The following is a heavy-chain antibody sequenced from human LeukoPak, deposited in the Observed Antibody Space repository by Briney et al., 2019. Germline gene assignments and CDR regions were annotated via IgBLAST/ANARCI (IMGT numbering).Heavy chain of an antibody. CDR1: GLVFSTYG. Sequence: GGSLRLSCTASGLVFSTYGMSWVRQAPGKGLEWVSAISGSGGSIYYADSVKGRFTISRDNSKSTLYLQMNSLRAEDTAVYYCAKIISNAEGYYFDYWGQGSLVTVSS. V-gene: IGHV3-23*01. D-gene: IGHD3-22*01. J-gene: IGHJ4*02. CDR3: AKIISNAEGYYFDY. CDR2: ISGSGGSI.